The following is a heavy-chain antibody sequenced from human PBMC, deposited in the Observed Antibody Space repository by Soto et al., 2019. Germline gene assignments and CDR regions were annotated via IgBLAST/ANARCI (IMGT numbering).Heavy chain of an antibody. Sequence: GGSLRLSCLASGFPSSTYGFSTSAMPWVRQPPGKGLEWVSVITGSASHSYYAESVKGRFTISRDNSRNTLFLQMDSVRADDTAVYFCAKGTSSEFLLSFDDWGHGTLVTVSS. CDR3: AKGTSSEFLLSFDD. CDR1: GFPSSTYGFSTSA. J-gene: IGHJ4*01. CDR2: ITGSASHS. V-gene: IGHV3-23*01. D-gene: IGHD3-10*01.